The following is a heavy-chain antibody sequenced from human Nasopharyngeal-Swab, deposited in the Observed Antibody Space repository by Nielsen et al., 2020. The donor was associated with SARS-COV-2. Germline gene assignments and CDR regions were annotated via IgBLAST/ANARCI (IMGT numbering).Heavy chain of an antibody. Sequence: GGSLTLSCAASGFSPNNFVMQWIRQAPGKGLEWVAVVPSDGSKGQYADSVEGRFTFYRDNSRNMVHLQMNSLRDEDTAVYYCVREGGNSGRAGYFDDWGRGTLVTVSS. CDR2: VPSDGSKG. V-gene: IGHV3-30-3*01. D-gene: IGHD6-19*01. CDR1: GFSPNNFV. CDR3: VREGGNSGRAGYFDD. J-gene: IGHJ4*02.